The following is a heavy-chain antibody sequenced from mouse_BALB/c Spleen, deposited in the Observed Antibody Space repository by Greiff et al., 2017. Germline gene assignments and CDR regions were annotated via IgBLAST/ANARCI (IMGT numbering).Heavy chain of an antibody. J-gene: IGHJ3*01. CDR3: AIMAKAY. CDR2: ISNGGGST. V-gene: IGHV5-12-2*01. CDR1: GFTFSSYT. Sequence: EVQRVESGGGLVQPGGSLKLSCAASGFTFSSYTMSWVRQTPEKRLEWVAYISNGGGSTYYPDTVKGRFTISRDNAKNTLYLQMSSLKSEDTAMYYCAIMAKAYWGQGTLVTVSA. D-gene: IGHD1-1*02.